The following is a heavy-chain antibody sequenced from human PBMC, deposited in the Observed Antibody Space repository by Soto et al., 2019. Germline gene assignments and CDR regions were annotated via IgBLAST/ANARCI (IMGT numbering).Heavy chain of an antibody. CDR3: VKGGYIYGYSAFDI. CDR1: GLTVSSNY. V-gene: IGHV3-53*05. D-gene: IGHD3-16*01. J-gene: IGHJ3*02. CDR2: IYTGGGT. Sequence: GGSLRLSCAASGLTVSSNYMNWVRQAPGKGLEWVSLIYTGGGTYYADSVKGRFTVSRDNSKNTLYLQMSSLRAEDTANYYCVKGGYIYGYSAFDIWGQGTMVTVS.